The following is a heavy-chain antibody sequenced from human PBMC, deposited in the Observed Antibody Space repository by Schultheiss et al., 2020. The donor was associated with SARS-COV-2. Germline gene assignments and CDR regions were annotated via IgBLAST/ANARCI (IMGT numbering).Heavy chain of an antibody. CDR2: IKSRTDGGTT. CDR3: TTDSHAFDI. V-gene: IGHV3-15*01. J-gene: IGHJ3*02. Sequence: GGSLRLSCAASGFTFSGSAMHWVRQASGKGLEWVGRIKSRTDGGTTDYGAPVKGRFTISRDDSKNTLYLQMNSLKTEDTAVYYCTTDSHAFDIWGQGTMVTVSS. CDR1: GFTFSGSA.